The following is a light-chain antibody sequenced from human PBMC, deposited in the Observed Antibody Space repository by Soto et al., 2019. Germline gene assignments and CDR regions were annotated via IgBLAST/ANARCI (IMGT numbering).Light chain of an antibody. CDR1: QSVSSSY. V-gene: IGKV3-20*01. Sequence: EIVLTQSPGTLSLSPGERATLSCRASQSVSSSYLAWYQQKPGQAPRLLIYGASSRDTGIPDRFSGSGSGTDFTLTISRLEPEDFAVDYCQQYGSSRTFGQGTKVEI. J-gene: IGKJ1*01. CDR2: GAS. CDR3: QQYGSSRT.